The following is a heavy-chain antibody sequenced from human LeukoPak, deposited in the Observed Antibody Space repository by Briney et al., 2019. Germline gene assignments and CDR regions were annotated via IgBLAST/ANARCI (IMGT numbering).Heavy chain of an antibody. J-gene: IGHJ4*02. D-gene: IGHD3-22*01. CDR3: ASHYYASSGSLFDS. CDR2: VYHTGRT. CDR1: VYSICSGNY. V-gene: IGHV4-38-2*01. Sequence: SETLSLTCAVSVYSICSGNYWVWFRRPPGKGRGWIGSVYHTGRTYYHPHLKSRVTISLDTSKNQFSLKLTSVTAADTALYYCASHYYASSGSLFDSWGRGSLVTVSS.